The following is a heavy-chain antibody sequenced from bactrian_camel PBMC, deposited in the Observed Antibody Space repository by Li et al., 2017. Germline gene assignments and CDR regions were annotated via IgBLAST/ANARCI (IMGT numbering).Heavy chain of an antibody. D-gene: IGHD4*01. Sequence: HVQLVESGGDLVQPGGSLRLSCAYSGWTFSRYWMYWVRQAPGKGLEWVSYIQIDGSSTSYADSVKGRFTISRDNAKTTVYLRMNSLKPEDTALYYCVRDYGNYDWTLGSWGQGTQVTVS. CDR2: IQIDGSST. J-gene: IGHJ4*01. CDR1: GWTFSRYW. CDR3: VRDYGNYDWTLGS. V-gene: IGHV3S1*01.